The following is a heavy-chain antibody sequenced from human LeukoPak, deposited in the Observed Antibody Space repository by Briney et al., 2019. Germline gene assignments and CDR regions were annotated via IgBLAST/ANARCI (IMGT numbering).Heavy chain of an antibody. V-gene: IGHV5-51*01. CDR1: GSIFTSYW. J-gene: IGHJ4*02. Sequence: GESLEISCKGSGSIFTSYWIGWVRQVPGKGLEWRGIIYPGDSDTRYSPSFQGQVTISADKSISTAYLQWSSLKASDTAMYYCARSIAAAPNFDYWGQGTLVTVSS. D-gene: IGHD6-6*01. CDR3: ARSIAAAPNFDY. CDR2: IYPGDSDT.